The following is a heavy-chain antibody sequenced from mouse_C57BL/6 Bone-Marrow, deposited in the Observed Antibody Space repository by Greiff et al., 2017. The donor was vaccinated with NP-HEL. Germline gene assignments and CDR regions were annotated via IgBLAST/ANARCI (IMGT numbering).Heavy chain of an antibody. V-gene: IGHV1-80*01. D-gene: IGHD1-1*01. CDR3: ARPLYDYEAMDY. CDR2: IYPGDGDT. J-gene: IGHJ4*01. CDR1: GYAFSSYW. Sequence: QVQLKQSGAELVKPGASVKISCKASGYAFSSYWMNWVKQRPGKGLEWIGQIYPGDGDTNYNGKFKGKATLTADKSSSTAYMQLSSLTSEDSAVYFCARPLYDYEAMDYWGQVTSVTVSS.